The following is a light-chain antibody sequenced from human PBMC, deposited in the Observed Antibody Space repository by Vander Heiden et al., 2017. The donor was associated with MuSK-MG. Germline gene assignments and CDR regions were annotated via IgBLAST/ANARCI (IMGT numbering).Light chain of an antibody. CDR2: NVS. V-gene: IGLV2-14*01. J-gene: IGLJ3*02. CDR3: SSYRSGRIRV. CDR1: SSDIGGYNG. Sequence: QSALTHPPPAPAPPGQPITTSCTGTSSDIGGYNGVSWYQQHPGKAPKLMIYNVSNRPSGIADRFSGSKSGNTASLTISGLQAEDEADYYCSSYRSGRIRVFGGGTKLTVL.